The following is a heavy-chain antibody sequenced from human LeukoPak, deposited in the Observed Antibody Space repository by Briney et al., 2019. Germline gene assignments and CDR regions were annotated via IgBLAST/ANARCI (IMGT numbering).Heavy chain of an antibody. Sequence: ASVKVSCKASGYSFTKYGITWVRQAPGQGLKWMGLISGYNFKTKYAQKFQDRVTITTDTSTSTAYLELRNLRSDDTAVYYCARGGFTLVRGALDYWGQGALVTVSS. V-gene: IGHV1-18*01. CDR3: ARGGFTLVRGALDY. CDR2: ISGYNFKT. J-gene: IGHJ4*02. D-gene: IGHD3-10*01. CDR1: GYSFTKYG.